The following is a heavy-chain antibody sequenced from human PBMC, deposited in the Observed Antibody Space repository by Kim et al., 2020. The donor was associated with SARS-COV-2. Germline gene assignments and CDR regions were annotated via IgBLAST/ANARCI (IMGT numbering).Heavy chain of an antibody. D-gene: IGHD4-4*01. Sequence: DYALSMKSRITINSDTAKNQFSLQLNSVTPEDTAVYYCARSGYSNSFFDYWGQGTLVTVSS. V-gene: IGHV6-1*01. J-gene: IGHJ4*02. CDR3: ARSGYSNSFFDY.